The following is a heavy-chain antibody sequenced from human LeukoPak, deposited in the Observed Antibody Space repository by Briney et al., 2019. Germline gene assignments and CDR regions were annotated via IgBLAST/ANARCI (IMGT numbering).Heavy chain of an antibody. CDR1: GYTFTSYY. D-gene: IGHD1-26*01. CDR2: INPSGGST. V-gene: IGHV1-46*01. CDR3: AREAPVGSVFDDVGHFDY. J-gene: IGHJ4*02. Sequence: ASVKVSCKASGYTFTSYYMHWVRQAPGQGLEWMEIINPSGGSTPHAQKFQGRVTMTRDTSTSTVYMELNNLRSEDTALYYCAREAPVGSVFDDVGHFDYWGQGTLVTVSS.